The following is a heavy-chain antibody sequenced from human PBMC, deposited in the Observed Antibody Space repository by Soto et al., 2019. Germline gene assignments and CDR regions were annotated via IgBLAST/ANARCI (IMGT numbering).Heavy chain of an antibody. D-gene: IGHD6-13*01. CDR1: GGTFSSYA. V-gene: IGHV1-69*01. Sequence: QVQLVQSGAEVKKPGSSVKVSCKASGGTFSSYAISWVRQATGQGLEWMGGIIAIFRTANYAQKFQGRVTITADESTSTPYMELSSLRSEDTAVYYCARASGSSYSSIWYGVGYWGQGTLVTVSS. CDR2: IIAIFRTA. J-gene: IGHJ4*02. CDR3: ARASGSSYSSIWYGVGY.